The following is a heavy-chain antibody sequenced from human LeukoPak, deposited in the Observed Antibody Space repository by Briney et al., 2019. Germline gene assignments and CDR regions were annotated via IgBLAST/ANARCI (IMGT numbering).Heavy chain of an antibody. Sequence: SETLSLTCTVSGVSISYATYQWTWIRQSAGKGLEWIGLISKSGTTNYNPSHKSRVTISIDTTKNPFSLKLPSVTAADTAVYYCARLLGPLDYVWGSSRSKWGQGTLVTVSS. CDR1: GVSISYATYQ. J-gene: IGHJ4*02. CDR3: ARLLGPLDYVWGSSRSK. CDR2: ISKSGTT. V-gene: IGHV4-61*02. D-gene: IGHD3-16*02.